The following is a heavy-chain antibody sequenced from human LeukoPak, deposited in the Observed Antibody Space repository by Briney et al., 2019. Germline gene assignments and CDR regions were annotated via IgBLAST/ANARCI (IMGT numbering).Heavy chain of an antibody. CDR3: ARSAEDYYYYMDV. CDR2: IIPIFETA. V-gene: IGHV1-69*05. Sequence: SVKVSCKASGGTFSSYAISWVRQAPGQGLEWMGGIIPIFETANYAQKFQGRVTITTDESTSTAYMELSSLKSEDTAVYYCARSAEDYYYYMDVWGKGTTVTVSS. J-gene: IGHJ6*03. CDR1: GGTFSSYA.